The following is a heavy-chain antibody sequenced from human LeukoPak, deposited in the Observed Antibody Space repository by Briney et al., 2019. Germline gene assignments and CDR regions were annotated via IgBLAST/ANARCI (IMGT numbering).Heavy chain of an antibody. J-gene: IGHJ4*02. Sequence: GESLKISCKGSGCSFINYWIGWVRQMPGKGLEWMGIIYPGDSDTRYSPSFQGQVTISADKSIRNAYLQWSSLKASDTAMYYCARGSSGYTYGFDYWGQGTLVTVS. CDR2: IYPGDSDT. D-gene: IGHD5-18*01. V-gene: IGHV5-51*01. CDR3: ARGSSGYTYGFDY. CDR1: GCSFINYW.